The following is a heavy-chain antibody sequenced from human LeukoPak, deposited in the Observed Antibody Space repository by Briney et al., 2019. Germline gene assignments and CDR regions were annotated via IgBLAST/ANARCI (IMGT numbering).Heavy chain of an antibody. D-gene: IGHD6-19*01. CDR3: AKESIAVAGYYFDY. V-gene: IGHV3-43D*03. J-gene: IGHJ4*02. CDR2: ISWDGGST. Sequence: PGGSLRLSCAASGFTFDDYAMHWVRQAPGKGLEWVSLISWDGGSTYYADSVKGRFTISRDNSKNSLYLQMNSLRAEDTALYYCAKESIAVAGYYFDYWGQGTLVTVSS. CDR1: GFTFDDYA.